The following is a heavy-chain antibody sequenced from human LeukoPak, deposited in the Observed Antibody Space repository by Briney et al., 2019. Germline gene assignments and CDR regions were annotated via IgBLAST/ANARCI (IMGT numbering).Heavy chain of an antibody. D-gene: IGHD1-1*01. J-gene: IGHJ6*04. CDR1: GDTFSSSG. CDR2: IIPTFDTP. Sequence: SVKVSCKASGDTFSSSGINWVRQAPGQGLEWVGGIIPTFDTPNYAHKFQGRVTITADKSTSTAYMELSSLRSEDTAVYYCTRGAFNYNDGYYHGMDVWGKGTTVTVSS. V-gene: IGHV1-69*06. CDR3: TRGAFNYNDGYYHGMDV.